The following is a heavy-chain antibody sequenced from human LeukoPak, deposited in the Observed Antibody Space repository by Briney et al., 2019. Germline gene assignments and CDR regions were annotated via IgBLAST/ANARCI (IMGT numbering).Heavy chain of an antibody. J-gene: IGHJ6*03. V-gene: IGHV3-11*06. Sequence: GGSLRLSCAASGFTFSDYYMSWIRQAPGKGLEWVSSISSSSSYIYYADSVKGRFTISRDNAKNSLYLQMNSLRAEDTAVYYCARDPSNPTSYYYYMDVWGKGTTVTISS. CDR3: ARDPSNPTSYYYYMDV. CDR1: GFTFSDYY. D-gene: IGHD2-2*01. CDR2: ISSSSSYI.